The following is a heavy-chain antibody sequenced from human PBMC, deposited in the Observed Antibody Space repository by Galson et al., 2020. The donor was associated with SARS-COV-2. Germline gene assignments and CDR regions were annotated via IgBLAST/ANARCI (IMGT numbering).Heavy chain of an antibody. D-gene: IGHD6-13*01. J-gene: IGHJ5*01. Sequence: ASVKVSCKASGYIFTGFYVHWLRQAPGQGPEWMGRINPNRGGTDYAQKFQGRVTMTRDTSITTAYMELSSLRSDDTAVYYCALIIAAANAFDFGGQGALLTVAS. CDR2: INPNRGGT. CDR3: ALIIAAANAFDF. V-gene: IGHV1-2*06. CDR1: GYIFTGFY.